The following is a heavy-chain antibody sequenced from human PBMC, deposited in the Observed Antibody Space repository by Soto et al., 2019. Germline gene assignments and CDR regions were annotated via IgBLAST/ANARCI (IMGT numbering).Heavy chain of an antibody. V-gene: IGHV3-30*18. Sequence: LRLSCAASGFTFSSYGMHWVRQAPGKGLEWVAVISYDGSNKYYADSVKGRFTISRDNSKNTLYLQMNSLRAEDTAVYYCAKVRLRTVTTYYFDYWGQGTLVTVSS. CDR1: GFTFSSYG. D-gene: IGHD4-17*01. J-gene: IGHJ4*02. CDR2: ISYDGSNK. CDR3: AKVRLRTVTTYYFDY.